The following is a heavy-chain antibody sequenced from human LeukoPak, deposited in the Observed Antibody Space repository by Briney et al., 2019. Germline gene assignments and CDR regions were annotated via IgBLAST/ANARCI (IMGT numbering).Heavy chain of an antibody. CDR2: INPNSGGT. D-gene: IGHD1-26*01. Sequence: GASVKVSCKASGYTFTGYYMHWVRQAPGXXXXWMGWINPNSGGTNYAQKFQGRVTMTRDTSISTAYMELSRLRSDDTAVYYCARGQEWELREYWGQGTLVTVSS. J-gene: IGHJ4*02. CDR3: ARGQEWELREY. CDR1: GYTFTGYY. V-gene: IGHV1-2*02.